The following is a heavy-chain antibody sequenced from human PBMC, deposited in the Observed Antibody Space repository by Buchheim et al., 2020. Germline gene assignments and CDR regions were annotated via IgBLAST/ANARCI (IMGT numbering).Heavy chain of an antibody. J-gene: IGHJ4*02. D-gene: IGHD2-15*01. CDR2: IYYSGST. CDR1: GGSISSYY. V-gene: IGHV4-59*01. Sequence: QVQLQESGPGLVKPSETLSLTCTVSGGSISSYYWSWIRQPPGKGLEWIGYIYYSGSTNYNPSLKSRVTISVDTSKNQFSLKLSSVTAADTAVYYCARGSGRSSQFDYWGQGT. CDR3: ARGSGRSSQFDY.